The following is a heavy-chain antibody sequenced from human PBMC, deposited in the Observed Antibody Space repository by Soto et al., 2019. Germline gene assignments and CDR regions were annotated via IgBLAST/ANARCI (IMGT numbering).Heavy chain of an antibody. CDR3: AKNGPVPAATNAEYYYYYMDV. CDR1: GFTFSSYA. CDR2: ISGSGGST. V-gene: IGHV3-23*01. D-gene: IGHD2-2*01. J-gene: IGHJ6*03. Sequence: GGSLRLSCAASGFTFSSYAMSWVRQAPGKGLEWVSAISGSGGSTYYADSVKGPFTISRDNSKNTLYLQLNSLRAEDTAVYYCAKNGPVPAATNAEYYYYYMDVWGKGTTVTVSS.